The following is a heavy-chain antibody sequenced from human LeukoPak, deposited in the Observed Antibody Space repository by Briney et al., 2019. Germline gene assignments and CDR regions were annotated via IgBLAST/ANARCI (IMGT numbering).Heavy chain of an antibody. D-gene: IGHD1-1*01. V-gene: IGHV3-30*02. J-gene: IGHJ6*02. Sequence: GGSLRLSCAASGFTFSSYGMHWVRQAPGKGLEGVAFIRYDGSNKYYADSVKGRFTICRDNSKNTLYVQMNRLRGEETAVYYCANQFCTTLXXYYYYGMDVWGQGTTVTVS. CDR3: ANQFCTTLXXYYYYGMDV. CDR2: IRYDGSNK. CDR1: GFTFSSYG.